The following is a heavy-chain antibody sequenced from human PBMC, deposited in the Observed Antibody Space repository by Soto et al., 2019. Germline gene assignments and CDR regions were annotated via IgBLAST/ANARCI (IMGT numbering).Heavy chain of an antibody. V-gene: IGHV1-18*01. CDR2: ISVYNGNT. Sequence: QVQLVQSGAEVKTPGASVKVSCKASGYTFTKYAISWMRQAPGQGLEWIGWISVYNGNTKYAENLQGRVTVTTDTSTTTVYMELGSLRSDDTAVYYCAREGAGLYYYYYGMDVWGQGTTVTVPS. CDR1: GYTFTKYA. J-gene: IGHJ6*02. CDR3: AREGAGLYYYYYGMDV. D-gene: IGHD6-19*01.